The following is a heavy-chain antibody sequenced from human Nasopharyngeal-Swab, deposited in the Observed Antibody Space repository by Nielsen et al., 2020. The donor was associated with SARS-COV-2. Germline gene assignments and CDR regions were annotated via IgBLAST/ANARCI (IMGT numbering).Heavy chain of an antibody. V-gene: IGHV3-48*01. D-gene: IGHD3-9*01. CDR3: ARDQGPLTGAPNYFDF. CDR1: GITFSASA. J-gene: IGHJ4*02. CDR2: HSVRTIAT. Sequence: GESLKISCVVSGITFSASAMNWVRQAPGKGLEWIAHHSVRTIATAYADSVKGRFTISRDDAKNSLYLQMHSLRAEDTAVYYCARDQGPLTGAPNYFDFWGQGTLVTVSS.